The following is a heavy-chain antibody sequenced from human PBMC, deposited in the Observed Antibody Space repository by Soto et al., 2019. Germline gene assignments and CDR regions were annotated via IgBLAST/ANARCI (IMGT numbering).Heavy chain of an antibody. CDR2: ISPDGSDV. D-gene: IGHD2-8*02. CDR3: ACWGHIVPVAPSDFDR. Sequence: GGTLRLPCTASGVPFTHYWVNWVSRTPGKGLMWVSRISPDGSDVGYADSVEGRFTVSRDNAKNTLYLQMHSLRAEDTAMYYCACWGHIVPVAPSDFDRWGQGTLVTVSS. J-gene: IGHJ4*02. CDR1: GVPFTHYW. V-gene: IGHV3-74*01.